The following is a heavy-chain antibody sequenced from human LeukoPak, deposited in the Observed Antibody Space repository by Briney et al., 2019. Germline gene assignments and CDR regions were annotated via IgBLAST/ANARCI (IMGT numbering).Heavy chain of an antibody. Sequence: GASVKVSCKASGGTFSSYAISWVRQAPGQGLEWMGGIIPIFGTANYAQKFQGRVTITTDASTSTAYMELSSLRSEDTAVYYCARGYYDSSGYSDWFDPWGQGTLVTVSS. CDR3: ARGYYDSSGYSDWFDP. V-gene: IGHV1-69*05. D-gene: IGHD3-22*01. J-gene: IGHJ5*02. CDR1: GGTFSSYA. CDR2: IIPIFGTA.